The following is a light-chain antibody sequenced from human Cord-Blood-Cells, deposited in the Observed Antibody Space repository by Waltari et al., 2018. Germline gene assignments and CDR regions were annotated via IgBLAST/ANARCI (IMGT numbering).Light chain of an antibody. V-gene: IGKV1-5*03. Sequence: DIQMTQSPSTLYASVGDRVTLTCRASQSISSWLAWYQQKPGKAPKLLIYKASSLESGVPSRFSGSGSGTEFTLTISSLQPDDFATYYCQQYNSYLYTFGQGTKLEIK. CDR3: QQYNSYLYT. CDR1: QSISSW. J-gene: IGKJ2*01. CDR2: KAS.